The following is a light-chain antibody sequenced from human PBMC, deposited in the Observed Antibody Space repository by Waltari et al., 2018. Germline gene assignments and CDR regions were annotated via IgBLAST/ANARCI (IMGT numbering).Light chain of an antibody. CDR2: EVS. Sequence: QSALTQPRSVSGSPGQSVTISCTGTSSDVCGYKSVYWYQHHPGKAPKLMIYEVSKRPSGVPDRFSGSQSGSTASLTVSGLQAEDEADYYCSSYAGNNVYVFGSGTKVTVL. CDR3: SSYAGNNVYV. CDR1: SSDVCGYKS. V-gene: IGLV2-11*01. J-gene: IGLJ1*01.